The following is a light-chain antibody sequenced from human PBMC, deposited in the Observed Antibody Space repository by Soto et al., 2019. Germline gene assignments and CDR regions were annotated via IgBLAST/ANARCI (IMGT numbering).Light chain of an antibody. CDR3: AAWDESLNGLFV. CDR2: GNN. Sequence: QSVLTQPPSASGTPGQRVTISCSGSNSNIGSNTVNWYQQLTGTAPKLLISGNNQRPSGVPDRFSGSKSGTSASLAISGLQSEDEADYYCAAWDESLNGLFVFGTRTKVTV. V-gene: IGLV1-44*01. CDR1: NSNIGSNT. J-gene: IGLJ1*01.